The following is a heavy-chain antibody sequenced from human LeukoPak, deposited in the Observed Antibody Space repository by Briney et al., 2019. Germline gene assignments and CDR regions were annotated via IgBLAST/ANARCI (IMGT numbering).Heavy chain of an antibody. CDR1: GYTFTSYA. V-gene: IGHV1-3*01. J-gene: IGHJ4*02. Sequence: GASVKVSCKASGYTFTSYAMHWVRQAPGQRLEWMGWINAGNGNTKYSQKFQGRVTITRDTSASTAHMEPSSLRSEDTAVYYCARDLVVRGVILPAYWGQGTLVTVSS. CDR2: INAGNGNT. D-gene: IGHD3-10*01. CDR3: ARDLVVRGVILPAY.